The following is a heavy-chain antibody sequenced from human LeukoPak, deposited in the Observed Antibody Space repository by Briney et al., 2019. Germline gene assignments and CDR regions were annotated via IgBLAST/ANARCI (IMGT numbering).Heavy chain of an antibody. CDR3: ARGADSGYSSDN. CDR2: ISSSSSYI. J-gene: IGHJ4*02. V-gene: IGHV3-21*01. CDR1: GFTFSSYS. D-gene: IGHD3-9*01. Sequence: GGSLRLSCAASGFTFSSYSMKWVRQAPGKGLEWVSFISSSSSYIYYADSVKGRFTISRDNAKKSLYLQMNSLRPEGTAVYYCARGADSGYSSDNWGQGTLVSVSS.